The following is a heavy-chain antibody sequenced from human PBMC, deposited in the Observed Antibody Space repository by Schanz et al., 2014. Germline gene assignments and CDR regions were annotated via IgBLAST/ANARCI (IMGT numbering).Heavy chain of an antibody. Sequence: QVQLVQSGAEVKKPGASVKVSCKASGYTFTSYSMHWVRQAPGQGLEWMGWITAYNGDTNYALKLQGRVTMTTDTSTGTAYMELRSLRSDDTALYYCASSGAGYSSSWDFDYWGQGTLVTVSS. J-gene: IGHJ4*02. CDR1: GYTFTSYS. CDR2: ITAYNGDT. D-gene: IGHD6-13*01. CDR3: ASSGAGYSSSWDFDY. V-gene: IGHV1-18*04.